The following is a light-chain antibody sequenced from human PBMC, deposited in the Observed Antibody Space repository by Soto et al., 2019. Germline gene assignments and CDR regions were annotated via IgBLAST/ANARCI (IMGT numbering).Light chain of an antibody. CDR2: DAS. Sequence: DIQMTQSPSSLSASVGDRVTITCQASQDISNYLNWYQQKPGKAPRLLIYDASNLKTGVPSRFSGTGSGTDFTFTISSLQPEDIATYYCQQYDYLPLTFGGGTKVEIE. CDR1: QDISNY. J-gene: IGKJ4*01. V-gene: IGKV1-33*01. CDR3: QQYDYLPLT.